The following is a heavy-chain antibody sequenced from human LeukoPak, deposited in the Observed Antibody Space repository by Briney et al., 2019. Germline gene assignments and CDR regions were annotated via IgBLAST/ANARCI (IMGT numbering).Heavy chain of an antibody. Sequence: PSQTLSLTCTVSGGSISSGGYYWSWIRQPPGKGLEWIGYIYHSGSTYYNPSLKSRVTISVDRSKNQFSLKLSSVTAADTAVCYCARAYCGGDCYSQNYYMDVWGKGTTVTVSS. V-gene: IGHV4-30-2*01. J-gene: IGHJ6*03. D-gene: IGHD2-21*01. CDR1: GGSISSGGYY. CDR2: IYHSGST. CDR3: ARAYCGGDCYSQNYYMDV.